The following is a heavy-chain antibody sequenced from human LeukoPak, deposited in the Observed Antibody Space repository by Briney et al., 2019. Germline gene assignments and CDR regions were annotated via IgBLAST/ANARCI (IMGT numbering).Heavy chain of an antibody. D-gene: IGHD3-22*01. CDR2: ISADGGTT. CDR1: GFTFSSYA. J-gene: IGHJ4*02. V-gene: IGHV3-23*01. CDR3: AKVPYDGTGSYHFDY. Sequence: PGGSLRLSCAASGFTFSSYAMSWVRQAPGKGLEWVSGISADGGTTYNADSVKGRFTISRDNSKNTLYLQMNRLRAEDTAMYYCAKVPYDGTGSYHFDYWGQGILVTVSS.